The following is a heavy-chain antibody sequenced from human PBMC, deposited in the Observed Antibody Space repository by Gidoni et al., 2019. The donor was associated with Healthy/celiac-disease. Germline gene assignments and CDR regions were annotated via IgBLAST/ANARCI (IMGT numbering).Heavy chain of an antibody. D-gene: IGHD6-13*01. V-gene: IGHV3-48*01. Sequence: EVQLLESGGGLVQPGGSLRLSCAASGFTFSRYSMNWVRQAPGRGLEWVSYISSSSSTIYYADSVKGRFTISRDNAKNSLYLQMNSLRAEDTAVYYCARDRKDSSSWLEGNWFDPWGQGTLVTVSS. J-gene: IGHJ5*02. CDR2: ISSSSSTI. CDR1: GFTFSRYS. CDR3: ARDRKDSSSWLEGNWFDP.